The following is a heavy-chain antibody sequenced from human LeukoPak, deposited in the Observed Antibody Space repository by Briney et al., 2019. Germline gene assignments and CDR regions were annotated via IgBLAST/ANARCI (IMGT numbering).Heavy chain of an antibody. CDR1: GGSISSYY. Sequence: SETLSLTCTVSGGSISSYYWSWIRQPPGKGLEWIGYIYYSGSTNYNHSLKSRVTISVDTSKNQFSLKLSSVTAADTAVYYCARREMATNYFDYWGQGTLVTVSS. CDR3: ARREMATNYFDY. J-gene: IGHJ4*02. V-gene: IGHV4-59*08. D-gene: IGHD5-24*01. CDR2: IYYSGST.